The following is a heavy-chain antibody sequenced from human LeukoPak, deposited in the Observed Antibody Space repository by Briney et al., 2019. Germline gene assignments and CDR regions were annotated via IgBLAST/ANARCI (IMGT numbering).Heavy chain of an antibody. CDR3: ARDHEGSGYPTSGY. J-gene: IGHJ4*02. D-gene: IGHD3-22*01. CDR2: IKGSAEAT. CDR1: GFTFSSYS. Sequence: GGSLRLSCAASGFTFSSYSMTWVRQAPGKGLEWVSTIKGSAEATFYADSVKDRFTISRDNSKNTLYLQMNSLRADDTALYFCARDHEGSGYPTSGYWGQGTLVTVSS. V-gene: IGHV3-23*01.